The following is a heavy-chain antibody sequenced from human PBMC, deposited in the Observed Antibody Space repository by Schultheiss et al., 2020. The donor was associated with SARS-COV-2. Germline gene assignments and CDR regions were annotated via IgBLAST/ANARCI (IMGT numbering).Heavy chain of an antibody. CDR1: GYTFTSYG. V-gene: IGHV1-2*02. Sequence: ASVKVSCKASGYTFTSYGISWVRQAPGQGLEWMGWINPNSGGTNYAQKFQGRVTMTRDTSISTAYMELSRLRSDDTAVYYCARDGVAAADTGGYWGQGTLVTVSS. J-gene: IGHJ4*02. CDR2: INPNSGGT. D-gene: IGHD6-13*01. CDR3: ARDGVAAADTGGY.